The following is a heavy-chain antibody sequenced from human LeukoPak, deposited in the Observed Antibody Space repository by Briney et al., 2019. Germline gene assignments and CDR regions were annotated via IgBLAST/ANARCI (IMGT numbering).Heavy chain of an antibody. CDR3: ARDQNPFGRGFGNPRRHYGMDV. Sequence: GASVRVSCKASGGTFSSYAISWVRQAPGQGLEWMGRIIPILGIANYAQKFQGRVTITADKSTSTAYMELSSLRSEDTAVYYCARDQNPFGRGFGNPRRHYGMDVWGQGTTVTVSS. CDR2: IIPILGIA. V-gene: IGHV1-69*04. CDR1: GGTFSSYA. J-gene: IGHJ6*02. D-gene: IGHD3-10*01.